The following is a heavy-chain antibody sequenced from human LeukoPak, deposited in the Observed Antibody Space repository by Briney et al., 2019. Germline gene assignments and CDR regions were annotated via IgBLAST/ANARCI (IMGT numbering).Heavy chain of an antibody. Sequence: GGSLRLSCAASGFTVSSNYMSWVRQAPGKGLEWVSVIYSGGSTYYADSVKGRFTISRDNSKNTLYLQTNSLRAEDTAVYYCARSSFPTFPLFDYWGQGTLVTVSS. CDR3: ARSSFPTFPLFDY. V-gene: IGHV3-66*02. CDR2: IYSGGST. CDR1: GFTVSSNY. J-gene: IGHJ4*02. D-gene: IGHD2/OR15-2a*01.